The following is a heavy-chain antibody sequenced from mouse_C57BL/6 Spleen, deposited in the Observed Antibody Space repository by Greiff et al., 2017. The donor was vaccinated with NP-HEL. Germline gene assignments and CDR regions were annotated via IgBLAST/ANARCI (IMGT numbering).Heavy chain of an antibody. J-gene: IGHJ4*01. V-gene: IGHV1-69*01. D-gene: IGHD3-2*02. CDR3: ARGSSGYAMDY. CDR2: IDPSDSYT. Sequence: QVQLQQPGAELVMPGASVKLSCKASGYTFTSYWLNWVKQRPGQGLEWIGEIDPSDSYTNSNQKFKGKSTLTLDKSSRTAYMQLSSLTAEDSAVYYCARGSSGYAMDYWGQGTSVTVSS. CDR1: GYTFTSYW.